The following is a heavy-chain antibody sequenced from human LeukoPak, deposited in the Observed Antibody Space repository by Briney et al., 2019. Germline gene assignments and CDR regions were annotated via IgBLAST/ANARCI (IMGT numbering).Heavy chain of an antibody. J-gene: IGHJ4*02. CDR2: IYYSGST. CDR1: GGSISNYH. CDR3: ARKDGDW. Sequence: SSETLSLTCTVSGGSISNYHWSWIRQPPGKGLEWIGYIYYSGSTNYNPSLKSRVTISLDTSKNQVSLRLSSVTAADTAVYYCARKDGDWWGQGTLVTVSS. V-gene: IGHV4-59*08. D-gene: IGHD3-9*01.